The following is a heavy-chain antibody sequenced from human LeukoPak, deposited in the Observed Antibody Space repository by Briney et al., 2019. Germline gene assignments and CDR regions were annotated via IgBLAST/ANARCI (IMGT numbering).Heavy chain of an antibody. V-gene: IGHV4-31*03. Sequence: SSETLSLTCTVSGGSISSGGYYWSWIRRHPGKGLEWIGYIYYSGSTYYNPSLKSRVTISVDTSKNQFSLKLSSVTAADTAVYYCARMDCGGDCYQSQLDAFDIWGQGTMVTVSS. D-gene: IGHD2-21*02. CDR2: IYYSGST. CDR1: GGSISSGGYY. J-gene: IGHJ3*02. CDR3: ARMDCGGDCYQSQLDAFDI.